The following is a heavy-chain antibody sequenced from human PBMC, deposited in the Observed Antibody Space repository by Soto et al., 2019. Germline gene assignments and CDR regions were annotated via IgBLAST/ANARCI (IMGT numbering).Heavy chain of an antibody. J-gene: IGHJ4*02. D-gene: IGHD2-15*01. Sequence: QVPLVQSGAELKQPGASVKVSCKASGYTFTSYDINWVRQATGQGLEWMGWMNPNSGNTGYAQKFRGRVTMTRSTSIRTAYMELSSLSSEDTAVYYCARVKSGGQSLDWGQGTLVTVSS. CDR3: ARVKSGGQSLD. CDR1: GYTFTSYD. V-gene: IGHV1-8*01. CDR2: MNPNSGNT.